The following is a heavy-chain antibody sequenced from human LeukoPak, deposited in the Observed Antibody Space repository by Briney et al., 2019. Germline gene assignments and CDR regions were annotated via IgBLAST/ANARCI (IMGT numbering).Heavy chain of an antibody. CDR2: IYYSGST. J-gene: IGHJ5*02. CDR3: AQRAIGFDP. V-gene: IGHV4-4*02. CDR1: GGSISSSNW. Sequence: SGTLSLTCAVSGGSISSSNWWSWVRQPPGKGLEWIGQIYYSGSTNYNPSLKSRVTISVDTSRTQFSLNLNSVTAADTAVYYCAQRAIGFDPWGQGTLVTVSS. D-gene: IGHD1-1*01.